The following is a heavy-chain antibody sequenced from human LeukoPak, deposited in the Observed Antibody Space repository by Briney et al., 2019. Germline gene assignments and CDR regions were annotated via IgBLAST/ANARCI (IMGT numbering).Heavy chain of an antibody. CDR2: IRSKAYGGTT. CDR1: GFTFGDYA. J-gene: IGHJ4*02. D-gene: IGHD3-16*01. CDR3: TPYGY. V-gene: IGHV3-49*04. Sequence: QPGRSLRLSCTASGFTFGDYAMSSVRQAPGKGLEWVGFIRSKAYGGTTEYAASVKGRFTISRDDSKSIAYLQMNSLKTEDTAVYYCTPYGYWGQGTLVTVSS.